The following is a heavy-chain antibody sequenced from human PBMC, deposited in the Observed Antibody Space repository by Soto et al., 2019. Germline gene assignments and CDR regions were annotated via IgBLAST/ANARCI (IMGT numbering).Heavy chain of an antibody. CDR3: ANSPPGYSYGYRIDY. V-gene: IGHV3-30*18. Sequence: QVQLVESGGGVVQPGRSLRLSCAASGFTFSSYGMHWVRQAPGKGLEWVAVISYDGSNKYYADSVKGRFTISRDNSKNTLYLQMNSLRAEDMAVYYCANSPPGYSYGYRIDYWGQGTLVTVSS. J-gene: IGHJ4*02. D-gene: IGHD5-18*01. CDR1: GFTFSSYG. CDR2: ISYDGSNK.